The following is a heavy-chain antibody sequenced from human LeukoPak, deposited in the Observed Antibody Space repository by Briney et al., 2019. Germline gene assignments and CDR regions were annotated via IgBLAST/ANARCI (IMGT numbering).Heavy chain of an antibody. J-gene: IGHJ4*02. CDR1: GYTFTGHF. CDR2: IVPNNGDT. Sequence: GASVTVSCRASGYTFTGHFLHWVRQAPGQGLEWMAWIVPNNGDTHYAQNFQGRITVTRDTSISTVYMELSRLTSDDTAVYYCAREYSASEHWGQGTLVTVSS. D-gene: IGHD4-11*01. V-gene: IGHV1-2*02. CDR3: AREYSASEH.